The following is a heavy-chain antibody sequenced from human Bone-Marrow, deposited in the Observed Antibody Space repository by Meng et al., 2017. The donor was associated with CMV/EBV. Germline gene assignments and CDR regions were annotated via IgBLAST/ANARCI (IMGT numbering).Heavy chain of an antibody. Sequence: GESLKISCAASGFTFSNAWMSWVRQAPGKGLEWVGRIKSKTDGGTTDYAAPVKGRFTISRDDSKNTLYLQMNSLKTEDTAVYYCTTDLWVNFDYWGQGTLVAASS. CDR2: IKSKTDGGTT. CDR1: GFTFSNAW. J-gene: IGHJ4*02. D-gene: IGHD2-21*01. CDR3: TTDLWVNFDY. V-gene: IGHV3-15*01.